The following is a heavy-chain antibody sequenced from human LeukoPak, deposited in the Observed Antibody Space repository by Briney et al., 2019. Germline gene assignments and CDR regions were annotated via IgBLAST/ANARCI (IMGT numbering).Heavy chain of an antibody. D-gene: IGHD3-3*01. CDR3: ARSFFGVDFNWFDP. J-gene: IGHJ5*02. CDR2: ISSNGGNT. CDR1: GFTFSTYA. V-gene: IGHV3-64*01. Sequence: PGGSLRLSCAASGFTFSTYAMHWVRQGPGKGLEYVSAISSNGGNTYYANSVKGRFTISRDNFKNTLYLQMGSLRVEDMAVYFCARSFFGVDFNWFDPWGQGTLVTVSS.